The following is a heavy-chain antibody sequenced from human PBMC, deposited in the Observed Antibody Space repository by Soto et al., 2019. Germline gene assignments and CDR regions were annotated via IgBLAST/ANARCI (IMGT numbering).Heavy chain of an antibody. CDR1: GFTFSSYA. D-gene: IGHD1-1*01. J-gene: IGHJ6*02. CDR2: ISYDGSNK. Sequence: GGSLRLSCAASGFTFSSYAMHWVRQAPGKGLEWVAVISYDGSNKYYADSVKGRFTISRDNSKNTLYLQMNSLRAEDTAVYYCARDSYNWTDSEVGLGMDVWGQGTTVTVSS. V-gene: IGHV3-30-3*01. CDR3: ARDSYNWTDSEVGLGMDV.